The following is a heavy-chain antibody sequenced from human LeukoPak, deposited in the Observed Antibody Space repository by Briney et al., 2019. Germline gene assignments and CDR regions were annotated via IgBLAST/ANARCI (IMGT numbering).Heavy chain of an antibody. CDR3: ARSHWSGYFDY. D-gene: IGHD3-3*01. J-gene: IGHJ4*02. Sequence: PSETLSLTCTVSGGSISSYYWSWIRQPPGKGLEWIGYIYYSGSTNYNPSLKSRVTISVDTSKNQFSLKLSSVTAADTAVYYCARSHWSGYFDYWGQGTLVTVSS. CDR2: IYYSGST. V-gene: IGHV4-59*01. CDR1: GGSISSYY.